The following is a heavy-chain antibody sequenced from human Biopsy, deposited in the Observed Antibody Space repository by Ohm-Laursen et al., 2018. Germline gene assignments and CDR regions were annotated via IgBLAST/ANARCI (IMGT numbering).Heavy chain of an antibody. CDR1: GYTFTTYD. J-gene: IGHJ5*02. CDR2: MNPANGDA. Sequence: APVKVSCKASGYTFTTYDINWVRQAPGQGLEWMGWMNPANGDAGYAQSFRGRVTMTRSTSITTAYMELSSLGSEDTAVYYCARVRSGGRVTVFGVEVKTGWLDTWGQGTLVTVSS. D-gene: IGHD3-3*01. V-gene: IGHV1-8*01. CDR3: ARVRSGGRVTVFGVEVKTGWLDT.